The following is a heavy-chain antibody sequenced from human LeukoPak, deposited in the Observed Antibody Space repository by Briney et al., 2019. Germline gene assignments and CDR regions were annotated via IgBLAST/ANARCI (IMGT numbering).Heavy chain of an antibody. CDR1: GFTVSSNY. CDR2: IYSGGST. J-gene: IGHJ4*02. V-gene: IGHV3-53*01. Sequence: GGSLRLSCAASGFTVSSNYMSWVRQAPGKGLEWVSVIYSGGSTYFADSVKGRFTISRDNSKNTLYLQMNSLRAEDTAVYYCARARSPRGPLGYFDYWGQGTLVTVSS. CDR3: ARARSPRGPLGYFDY.